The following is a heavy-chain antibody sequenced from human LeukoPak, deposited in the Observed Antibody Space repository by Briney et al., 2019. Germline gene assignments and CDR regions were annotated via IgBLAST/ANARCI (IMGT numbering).Heavy chain of an antibody. Sequence: SQTLSLTCTVSGDSISSYYWSWVRQPAGKGLEWIGRLYTDGSTNYNPFLKSRVTMSVDTSKNQFSLKLSSVTTADTAVYFCVRDRYYYDNNYGPAFDYWGQGILITVS. CDR2: LYTDGST. CDR3: VRDRYYYDNNYGPAFDY. D-gene: IGHD3-22*01. CDR1: GDSISSYY. V-gene: IGHV4-4*07. J-gene: IGHJ4*02.